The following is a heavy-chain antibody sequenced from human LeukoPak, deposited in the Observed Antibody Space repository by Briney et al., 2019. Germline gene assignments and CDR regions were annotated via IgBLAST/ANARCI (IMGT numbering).Heavy chain of an antibody. J-gene: IGHJ4*02. CDR3: ARYCSSTSCYIY. V-gene: IGHV3-23*01. CDR2: ISGSSGST. D-gene: IGHD2-2*02. Sequence: GGSLRLSCAASGFTFSSYAMSWVRQAPGKGLEWVSAISGSSGSTYYADSVKGRFTISRDNSKNTLYLQMNSLRAEDTAVYYCARYCSSTSCYIYWGQGTLVTVSS. CDR1: GFTFSSYA.